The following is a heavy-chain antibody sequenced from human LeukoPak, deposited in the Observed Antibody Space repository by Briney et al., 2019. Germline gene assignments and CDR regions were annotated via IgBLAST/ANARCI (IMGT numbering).Heavy chain of an antibody. CDR1: GFTFDDYA. V-gene: IGHV3-9*01. D-gene: IGHD3-10*01. J-gene: IGHJ4*02. Sequence: PGGSLRLSCATSGFTFDDYAMHRVRQAPGKGLEWVSGISWNSGSIGYEDSVKGRSTISRDNAKNSLYLQINSLRPEDTALYYCARRGITMVRGVIITANYFDYWGQGTLVTVSS. CDR2: ISWNSGSI. CDR3: ARRGITMVRGVIITANYFDY.